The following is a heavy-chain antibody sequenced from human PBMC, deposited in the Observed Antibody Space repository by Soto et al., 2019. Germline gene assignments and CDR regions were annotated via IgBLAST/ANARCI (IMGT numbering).Heavy chain of an antibody. CDR2: ISGSGGST. V-gene: IGHV3-23*01. D-gene: IGHD6-6*01. Sequence: EVQLLESRGGLVQPGGSLRLSCAASGFTFSTYAMTWVRQAPGKGLAWVSAISGSGGSTYYADSVKGRFTISRDNSKNTLYLQMNSLRAEDTAIYYCAKEQYSSSSPDYWGQGTLVTVSS. CDR3: AKEQYSSSSPDY. J-gene: IGHJ4*02. CDR1: GFTFSTYA.